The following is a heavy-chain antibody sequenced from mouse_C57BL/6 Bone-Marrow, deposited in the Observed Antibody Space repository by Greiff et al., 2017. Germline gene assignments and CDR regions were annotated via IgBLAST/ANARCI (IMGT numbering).Heavy chain of an antibody. CDR3: ARGGWLPFAY. CDR1: GYTFTSYW. Sequence: QVQLQQPGAELVKPGASVKLSCKASGYTFTSYWMHWVKQRPGQGLEWIGMIHPNSGSTNYNEKFKSKATLTVDKSSSTAYMQLRSLTSEDSAVYYCARGGWLPFAYWGQGTLVTVSA. D-gene: IGHD2-3*01. J-gene: IGHJ3*01. CDR2: IHPNSGST. V-gene: IGHV1-64*01.